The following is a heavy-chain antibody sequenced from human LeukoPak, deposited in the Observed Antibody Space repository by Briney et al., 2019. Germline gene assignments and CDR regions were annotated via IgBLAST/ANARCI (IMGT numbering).Heavy chain of an antibody. CDR3: ARDHSSSWYHYFDY. CDR1: GFTVSSNY. D-gene: IGHD6-13*01. CDR2: IYSGGST. J-gene: IGHJ4*02. V-gene: IGHV3-66*01. Sequence: GGSLRLSCAASGFTVSSNYMSWVRQAPGKGLEWVSVIYSGGSTYYADSVKGRLTISRDNSKNTLYLQMNSLRAEDTAVYYCARDHSSSWYHYFDYWGQGTLVTVSS.